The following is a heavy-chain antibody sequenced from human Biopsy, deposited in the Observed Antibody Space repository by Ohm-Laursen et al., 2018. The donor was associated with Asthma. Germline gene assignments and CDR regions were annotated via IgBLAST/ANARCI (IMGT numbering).Heavy chain of an antibody. CDR2: TNERGVT. J-gene: IGHJ6*02. CDR1: GDAMSTSGSY. CDR3: ARGPELDV. V-gene: IGHV4-39*07. Sequence: SETLSLTCIASGDAMSTSGSYWGWTRQSPGKGLEWIGETNERGVTNNNPSLKSRVIISIDTYWNRVSLKLTSVTAADTAVYYCARGPELDVWGQGTTVTVSS.